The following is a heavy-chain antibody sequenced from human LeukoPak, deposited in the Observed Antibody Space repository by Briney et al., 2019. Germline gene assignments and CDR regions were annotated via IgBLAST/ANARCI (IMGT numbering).Heavy chain of an antibody. J-gene: IGHJ4*02. V-gene: IGHV3-43*01. CDR2: ISWDGGST. Sequence: GGSLRPSCAASGFTFDDYTMHWVRQAPGKGLEWVSLISWDGGSTYYADSVKGRFTISRDNSKNSLYLQMNSLRSEDTAFYYCAKDGRKWGMVMDFDYWGQGTLVTVSS. D-gene: IGHD2-8*01. CDR1: GFTFDDYT. CDR3: AKDGRKWGMVMDFDY.